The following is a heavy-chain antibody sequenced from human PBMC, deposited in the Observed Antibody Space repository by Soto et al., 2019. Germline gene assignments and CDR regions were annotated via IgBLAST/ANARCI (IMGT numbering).Heavy chain of an antibody. D-gene: IGHD3-10*01. CDR3: ARERYYGLGSYSYYYGMDV. Sequence: GGSLRLSCVASGFTFRTYGMHWVRQPTGEGLEWISTIDTAGHTYYLGSVKGRFTVSRENAENSLYLQMNSLGAGDTAVYYCARERYYGLGSYSYYYGMDVWGQGTPVTVS. V-gene: IGHV3-13*01. CDR1: GFTFRTYG. J-gene: IGHJ6*02. CDR2: IDTAGHT.